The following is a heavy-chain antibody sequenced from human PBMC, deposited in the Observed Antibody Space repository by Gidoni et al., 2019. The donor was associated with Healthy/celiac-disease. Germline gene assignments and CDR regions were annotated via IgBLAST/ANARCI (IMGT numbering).Heavy chain of an antibody. V-gene: IGHV4-34*01. CDR2: INHSGST. Sequence: QVQLQQWGAGLLKPSETLSLTCAVYGGSFSGYYWIWIRQPPGKGLEWIGEINHSGSTNYNPSLKSRVTISVDTSKNQFSLKLSSVTAADTAVYYCARGEGGYSGYDVSAYYYYYGMDVWGQGTTVTVSS. CDR1: GGSFSGYY. D-gene: IGHD5-12*01. J-gene: IGHJ6*02. CDR3: ARGEGGYSGYDVSAYYYYYGMDV.